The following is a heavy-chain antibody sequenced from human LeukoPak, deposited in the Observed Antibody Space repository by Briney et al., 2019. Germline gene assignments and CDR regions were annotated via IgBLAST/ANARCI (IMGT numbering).Heavy chain of an antibody. CDR1: GFTFDDYA. D-gene: IGHD6-13*01. J-gene: IGHJ4*02. Sequence: GGSLRLSCAASGFTFDDYAMHWVRQAPGKGLEWVAVISYDGSNKYYADSVKGRFTISRDNSKNTLYLQMNSLRAEDTAVYYCAKGKRKNSSSWYHFDYWGQGTLVTVSS. CDR3: AKGKRKNSSSWYHFDY. CDR2: ISYDGSNK. V-gene: IGHV3-30*18.